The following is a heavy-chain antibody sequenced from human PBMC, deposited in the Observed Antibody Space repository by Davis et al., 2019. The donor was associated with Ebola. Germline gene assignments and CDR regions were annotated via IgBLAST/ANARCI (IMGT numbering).Heavy chain of an antibody. Sequence: GGSLRLSCAASGLSVSTNYMSWVRQAPGKGLEWVSVISSSGKHTYYADSVKGRFTVSRDNSKETLYLQMSSLIAEDTAVYYCAKDFHDYGDYFWEDAFDIWGQGTMVTVSS. CDR1: GLSVSTNY. CDR3: AKDFHDYGDYFWEDAFDI. V-gene: IGHV3-23*01. CDR2: ISSSGKHT. J-gene: IGHJ3*02. D-gene: IGHD4-17*01.